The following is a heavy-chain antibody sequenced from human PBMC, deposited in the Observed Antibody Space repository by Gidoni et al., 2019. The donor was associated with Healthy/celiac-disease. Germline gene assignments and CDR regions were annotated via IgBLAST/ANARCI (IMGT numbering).Heavy chain of an antibody. CDR1: GGSFSGYY. D-gene: IGHD2-8*01. CDR3: ARGGYCTNGVCFIYYYYYGMDV. V-gene: IGHV4-34*01. J-gene: IGHJ6*02. CDR2: INHSGSP. Sequence: QVQLQQWGAGLLKPSETLSLTCAVYGGSFSGYYWSWIRQPPGKGLEWIGEINHSGSPNYNPSLKSRVPISVDTSKNQFSLKLSSVTAADTAVYYCARGGYCTNGVCFIYYYYYGMDVWGQGTTVTVSS.